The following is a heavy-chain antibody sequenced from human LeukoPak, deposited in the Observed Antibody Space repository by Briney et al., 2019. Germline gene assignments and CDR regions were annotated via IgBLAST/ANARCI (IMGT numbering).Heavy chain of an antibody. D-gene: IGHD3-3*01. CDR3: ATGVLRFLEEQLDY. CDR1: GYTFSSHG. Sequence: ASVKVSCKASGYTFSSHGISWVRQAPGQGLEWMGWISTYNGNRNFAQKFQGRLTMTADTSTSTAYMELRSLRSDDTAVYYCATGVLRFLEEQLDYWGQGTLVTVSS. V-gene: IGHV1-18*01. J-gene: IGHJ4*02. CDR2: ISTYNGNR.